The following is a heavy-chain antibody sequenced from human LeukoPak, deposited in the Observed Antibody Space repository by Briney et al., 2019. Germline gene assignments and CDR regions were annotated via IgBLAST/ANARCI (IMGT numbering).Heavy chain of an antibody. Sequence: PGGSLRLSCAASGFTFSNAWMSWVRQAPGKGLEWVSYISSSGSTIYYADSVKGRFTISRDNAKNSLYLQMNSLRAEDTAVYYCARDKEINAYYYYYYYMDVWGKGTTVTISS. CDR2: ISSSGSTI. CDR3: ARDKEINAYYYYYYYMDV. V-gene: IGHV3-11*04. CDR1: GFTFSNAW. J-gene: IGHJ6*03.